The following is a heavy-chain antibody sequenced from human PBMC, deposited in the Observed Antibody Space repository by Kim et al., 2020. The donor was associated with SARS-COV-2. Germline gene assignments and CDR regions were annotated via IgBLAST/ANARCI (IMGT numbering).Heavy chain of an antibody. J-gene: IGHJ6*02. D-gene: IGHD5-12*01. Sequence: SVKVSCKASGGTFSSYAISWVRQAPGQGLEWMGGIIPIFGTANYAQKFQGRVTITADESTSTAYMELSSLRSEDTAVYYCARVNGYSGYDFPPAESYYYYYGMDVWGQGTTVTVSS. CDR1: GGTFSSYA. V-gene: IGHV1-69*13. CDR2: IIPIFGTA. CDR3: ARVNGYSGYDFPPAESYYYYYGMDV.